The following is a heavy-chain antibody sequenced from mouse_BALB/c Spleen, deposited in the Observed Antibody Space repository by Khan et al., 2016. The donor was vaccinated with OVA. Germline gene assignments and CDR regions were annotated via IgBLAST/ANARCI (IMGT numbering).Heavy chain of an antibody. V-gene: IGHV1S132*01. CDR2: ISPGTGST. J-gene: IGHJ3*01. CDR1: GYIFTSYW. D-gene: IGHD2-3*01. CDR3: ARDGYDGGGFAY. Sequence: QVQLKQSGAELVRPGASVKLSCKTSGYIFTSYWIHWVKQRSGQGLEWIARISPGTGSTHYNEKFKGKATLTADKSTSTASMQLFSLKYEDSAVYFCARDGYDGGGFAYWGQGTLVTVSA.